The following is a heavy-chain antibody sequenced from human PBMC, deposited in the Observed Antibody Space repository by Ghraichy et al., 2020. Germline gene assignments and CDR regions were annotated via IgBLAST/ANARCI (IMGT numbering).Heavy chain of an antibody. CDR2: IYYSGST. Sequence: SETLSLTCTVSGGSISSSSYYWGWIRQPPGKGLEWIGSIYYSGSTYYNPSLKSRVTISVDTSKNQFSLKLSSVTAADTAVYYCAREGMGSGWGYWGQGTLVTVSS. D-gene: IGHD6-19*01. J-gene: IGHJ4*02. CDR1: GGSISSSSYY. CDR3: AREGMGSGWGY. V-gene: IGHV4-39*02.